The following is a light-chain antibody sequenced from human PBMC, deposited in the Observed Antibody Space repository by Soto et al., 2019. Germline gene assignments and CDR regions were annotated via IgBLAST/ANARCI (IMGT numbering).Light chain of an antibody. V-gene: IGKV3-20*01. CDR2: GAS. Sequence: EIVLTQSPVTLAFSPGERCTRACRSSQSVSSSYLAWYQQKPGQAPRLLIYGASSRATGIPDRFSGSGSGTDFTLTIIRLEPEDFAVYYCQQYGSSPSTFGQGTRLEIK. CDR3: QQYGSSPST. J-gene: IGKJ5*01. CDR1: QSVSSSY.